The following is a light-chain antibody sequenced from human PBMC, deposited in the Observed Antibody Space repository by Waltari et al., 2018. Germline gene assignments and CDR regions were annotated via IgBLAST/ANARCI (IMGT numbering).Light chain of an antibody. CDR1: SRPSPYP. CDR2: VDSGGSY. J-gene: IGLJ2*01. V-gene: IGLV4-69*01. CDR3: QTWVTGIRVI. Sequence: QLVLTQSPSASASLGASVTLTCPLSSRPSPYPIAWHQHQPDKGPRYLMKVDSGGSYTKGDGISDRFSGSSSGTERYLTISGLQSDDEADYYCQTWVTGIRVIFGGGTKLTVL.